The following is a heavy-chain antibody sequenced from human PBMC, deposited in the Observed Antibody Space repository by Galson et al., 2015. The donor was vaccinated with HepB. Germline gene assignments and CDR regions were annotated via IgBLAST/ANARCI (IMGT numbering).Heavy chain of an antibody. CDR3: AHSRFVDDYGDYGRAGAFDI. J-gene: IGHJ3*02. D-gene: IGHD4-17*01. Sequence: PALVKPTQTLTLTCTFSGFSLSTSGVGVGWIRQPPGKALEWLALIYWDDDKRYSPSLKSRLTITKDTSKNQVVLTMTNMDPVDTATYYCAHSRFVDDYGDYGRAGAFDIWGQGTMVTVSS. CDR1: GFSLSTSGVG. V-gene: IGHV2-5*02. CDR2: IYWDDDK.